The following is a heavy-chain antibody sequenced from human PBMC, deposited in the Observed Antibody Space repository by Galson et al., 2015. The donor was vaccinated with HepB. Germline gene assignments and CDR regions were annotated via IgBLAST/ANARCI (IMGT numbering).Heavy chain of an antibody. CDR3: ARDQSHYDILTGYYRFDAFDI. Sequence: TLSLTCTVSGGSISSSSYYWGWIRQPPGKGLEWIGSIYYSGSTYYNPSLMSRVTISVDTSKNQFSLKLSSVTAADTAVYYCARDQSHYDILTGYYRFDAFDIWGQGTMVTVSS. D-gene: IGHD3-9*01. V-gene: IGHV4-39*07. CDR1: GGSISSSSYY. J-gene: IGHJ3*02. CDR2: IYYSGST.